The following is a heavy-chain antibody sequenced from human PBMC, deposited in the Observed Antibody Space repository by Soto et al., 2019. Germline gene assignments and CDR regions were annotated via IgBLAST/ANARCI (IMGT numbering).Heavy chain of an antibody. J-gene: IGHJ4*02. Sequence: ASVKVSCKASGYTFTNNYVVWVRQAPGQGLEWMGVIDPSGGSRFYAQNFQGRVTMTSDTSTSTMYIELSNLRSEDTDVFYCAGFFGQYQDFLTGLGGGHFDYGGQEPQVPVPS. CDR2: IDPSGGSR. V-gene: IGHV1-46*01. CDR3: AGFFGQYQDFLTGLGGGHFDY. D-gene: IGHD3-9*01. CDR1: GYTFTNNY.